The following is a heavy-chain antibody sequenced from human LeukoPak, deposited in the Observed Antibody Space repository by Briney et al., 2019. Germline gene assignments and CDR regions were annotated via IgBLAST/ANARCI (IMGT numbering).Heavy chain of an antibody. V-gene: IGHV1-2*02. D-gene: IGHD4-17*01. CDR1: GYTFTGYY. Sequence: ASVKVSCKASGYTFTGYYMHWVRQAPGQGLEGMGWINPNSGGTNYAQKFQGRVTMTRDTSISTAYMELSRLRSDDTAVYYCAKHSIMTTHAFDIWGQGTMVTVSS. CDR3: AKHSIMTTHAFDI. CDR2: INPNSGGT. J-gene: IGHJ3*02.